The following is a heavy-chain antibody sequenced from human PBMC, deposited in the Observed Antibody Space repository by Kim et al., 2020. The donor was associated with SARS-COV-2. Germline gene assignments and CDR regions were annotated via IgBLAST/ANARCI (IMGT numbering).Heavy chain of an antibody. Sequence: GGSLRLSCTASGFTFGDYAMSWVRQAPGKGLEWVGFIRSKAYGGTTEYAASVKGRFTISRDDSKSIAYLQMNSLKTEDTAVYYCTREADSHGWSDYYYYGMDVWGQGTTVTVSS. V-gene: IGHV3-49*04. CDR1: GFTFGDYA. D-gene: IGHD2-15*01. CDR3: TREADSHGWSDYYYYGMDV. CDR2: IRSKAYGGTT. J-gene: IGHJ6*02.